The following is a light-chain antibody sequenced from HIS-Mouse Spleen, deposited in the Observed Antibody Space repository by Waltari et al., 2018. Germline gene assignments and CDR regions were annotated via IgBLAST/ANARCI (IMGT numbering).Light chain of an antibody. V-gene: IGLV3-10*01. J-gene: IGLJ2*01. Sequence: SYELTQPPSVSVSPGQTARITCSGDALPKKYAYWYQQKSGQAPVLVISEDSKRPSGIPATFSGSSSGTMATLTISGAQVEDETDYYCYSTDSSGNHRVFGGGTKLTVL. CDR3: YSTDSSGNHRV. CDR1: ALPKKY. CDR2: EDS.